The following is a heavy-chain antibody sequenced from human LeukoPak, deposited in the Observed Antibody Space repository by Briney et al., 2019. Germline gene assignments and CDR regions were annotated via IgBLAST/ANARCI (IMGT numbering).Heavy chain of an antibody. V-gene: IGHV3-23*01. CDR2: ITGSGDRT. CDR1: GFTFSSYA. CDR3: ASRPRADMGPLDF. J-gene: IGHJ4*02. D-gene: IGHD1-14*01. Sequence: GGSLTLSCAASGFTFSSYAMSWVRQAPRKGLEWVSSITGSGDRTYYADSVKGRLTISRDNSKNTLYLHMNSPRADETAVYYCASRPRADMGPLDFWGQGTLVTVSS.